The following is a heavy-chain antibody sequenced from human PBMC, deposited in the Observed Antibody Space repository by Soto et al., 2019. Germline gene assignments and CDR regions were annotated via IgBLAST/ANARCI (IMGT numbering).Heavy chain of an antibody. CDR3: ARILNYYDSSGYYGDYYYYGMDV. CDR1: GYSFTSYW. J-gene: IGHJ6*02. D-gene: IGHD3-22*01. CDR2: IYPGDSDT. Sequence: PGESLKISCKGSGYSFTSYWIGWVRQMPGKGLEWMGIIYPGDSDTRYSPSFQGQVTISADKSISTAYLQWSSLKASDTAMYYCARILNYYDSSGYYGDYYYYGMDVWGQGTTVTVSS. V-gene: IGHV5-51*01.